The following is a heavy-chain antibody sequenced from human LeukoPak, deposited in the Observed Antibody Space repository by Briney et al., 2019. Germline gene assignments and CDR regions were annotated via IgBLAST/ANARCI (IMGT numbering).Heavy chain of an antibody. J-gene: IGHJ4*02. V-gene: IGHV3-30*18. CDR3: ANDYHSTFDY. D-gene: IGHD1-14*01. CDR1: GFTFSSYG. CDR2: ISYDGSNK. Sequence: PGGSLRLSCAASGFTFSSYGMHWVRQAPGKGLEWVAVISYDGSNKYYADSVKGRFTISRDNSKNTLYLQMNSLRAEDTAVYYCANDYHSTFDYWGQGTLVTVSS.